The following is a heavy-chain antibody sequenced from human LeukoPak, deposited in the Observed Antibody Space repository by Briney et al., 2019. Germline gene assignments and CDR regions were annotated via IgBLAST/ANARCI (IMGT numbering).Heavy chain of an antibody. CDR1: GFTFSSYD. J-gene: IGHJ3*02. D-gene: IGHD5-18*01. V-gene: IGHV3-13*01. CDR3: ARVAMVNDAFDT. CDR2: IGTAGDT. Sequence: GGSLRLSCAASGFTFSSYDMHWVRQATGKGLEWVSAIGTAGDTYYPGSVKGRFTISRENAKNSLYLQMNSPRAGDTAVYYCARVAMVNDAFDTWGQGTMVTVSS.